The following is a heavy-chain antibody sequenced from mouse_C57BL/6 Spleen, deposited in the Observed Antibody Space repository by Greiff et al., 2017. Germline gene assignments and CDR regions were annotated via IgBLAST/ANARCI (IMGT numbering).Heavy chain of an antibody. CDR3: ARWSTTVVATNFDD. Sequence: VQLQQSGAELVKPGASVKLSCTASGFNINDYYMHWVKQRTEQGLEWIGRIDPEDGETKYAPKFQGKATITADTSSTTAYLRLNSLTSEDTAVYYCARWSTTVVATNFDDWGTGTTVTVSS. D-gene: IGHD1-1*01. J-gene: IGHJ1*03. CDR2: IDPEDGET. CDR1: GFNINDYY. V-gene: IGHV14-2*01.